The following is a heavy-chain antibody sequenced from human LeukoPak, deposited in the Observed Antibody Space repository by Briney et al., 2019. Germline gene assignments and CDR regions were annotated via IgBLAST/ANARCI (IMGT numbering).Heavy chain of an antibody. CDR1: GGSFSGYY. J-gene: IGHJ4*02. CDR2: INHSGST. Sequence: SETLSLTCAVYGGSFSGYYWSWIRQPPGKGLEWIGEINHSGSTNYNPSLKSRVTLSVDTAKNQFSLKLSSVTAADTAVYYCARGRGPDYWGQGTLVTVSS. V-gene: IGHV4-34*01. CDR3: ARGRGPDY.